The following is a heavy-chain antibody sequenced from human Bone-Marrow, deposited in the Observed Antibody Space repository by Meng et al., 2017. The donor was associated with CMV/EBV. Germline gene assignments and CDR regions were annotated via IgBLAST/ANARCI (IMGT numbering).Heavy chain of an antibody. CDR3: ARAQFDP. J-gene: IGHJ5*02. CDR1: GFTFSNYW. V-gene: IGHV3-74*01. Sequence: GGSLRLSCAASGFTFSNYWMHWVRQAPGKGLVWVSRINSDGSITNYADSVKGRLTISRDNAQNTLYLQMNSLRAEDTAVYFCARAQFDPWGQGTLVTVSS. CDR2: INSDGSIT.